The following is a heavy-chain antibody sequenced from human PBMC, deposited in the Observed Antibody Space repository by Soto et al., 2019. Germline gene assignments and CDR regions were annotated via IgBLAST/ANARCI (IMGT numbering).Heavy chain of an antibody. D-gene: IGHD4-17*01. J-gene: IGHJ4*02. CDR1: GYTFTSYY. CDR2: INPSGGST. CDR3: ARVAEDAHDYGDYVLIDFDY. V-gene: IGHV1-46*03. Sequence: ASVKVSCKASGYTFTSYYMHWVRQAPGQGLEWMGIINPSGGSTSYAQKFQGRVTMTRDTSTSTVYMELSSLRSEDTAVYYCARVAEDAHDYGDYVLIDFDYWGQGTLVTVSS.